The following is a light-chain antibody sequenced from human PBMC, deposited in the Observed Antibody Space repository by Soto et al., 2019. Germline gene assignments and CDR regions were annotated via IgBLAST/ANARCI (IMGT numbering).Light chain of an antibody. V-gene: IGKV2-28*01. Sequence: DIVLTQSSLSLPVTPGEPASISCRSSQSLLHSDGYNYLDWYMQKPGQSAQLLIYSGSHRAYGDPDRISGSGSGTDFTQKINRVEAEDVRLYSCMQALQTPVNFRGGTKMEIK. J-gene: IGKJ4*01. CDR3: MQALQTPVN. CDR1: QSLLHSDGYNY. CDR2: SGS.